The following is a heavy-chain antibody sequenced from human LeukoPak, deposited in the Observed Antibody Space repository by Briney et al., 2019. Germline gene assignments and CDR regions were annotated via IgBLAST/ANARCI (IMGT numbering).Heavy chain of an antibody. Sequence: PGGSLRLSCAASEFTFSSYGVHWVRQAPGKGLEWVALIWYDGSNEYYADSVKGRFAISRDNSKNTLYLQMNSLRAEDTAVYYCAREVQDAFDIWGQGTMVIVSS. J-gene: IGHJ3*02. CDR3: AREVQDAFDI. CDR1: EFTFSSYG. V-gene: IGHV3-33*01. CDR2: IWYDGSNE.